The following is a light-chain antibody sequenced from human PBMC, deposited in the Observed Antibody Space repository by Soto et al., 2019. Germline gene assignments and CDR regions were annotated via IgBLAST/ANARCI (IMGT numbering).Light chain of an antibody. CDR1: QSVSSN. V-gene: IGKV3-15*01. CDR3: QQYNNWPRT. CDR2: GAS. Sequence: EIVMTQSXATLSVSPGERATLSCRASQSVSSNLAWYQQKPGQAPRLLIYGASTRATGIPARFSGSGSGTEFTLTISSLQSEDFAVYYCQQYNNWPRTFGQGTKVEIK. J-gene: IGKJ1*01.